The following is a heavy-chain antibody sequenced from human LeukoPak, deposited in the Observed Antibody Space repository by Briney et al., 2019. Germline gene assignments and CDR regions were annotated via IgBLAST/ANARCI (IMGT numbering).Heavy chain of an antibody. D-gene: IGHD3-22*01. CDR3: ARADSTMVVWYFDY. Sequence: GSLRLSCAVSGFTFSNYSMNWVRQTPGKGLEWIAYIIDSGKTVYYADSVKGRFTISRDNAKNSLYLQMNSLRAEDTAVYYCARADSTMVVWYFDYWGQGALVTVSP. CDR1: GFTFSNYS. CDR2: IIDSGKTV. V-gene: IGHV3-48*01. J-gene: IGHJ4*02.